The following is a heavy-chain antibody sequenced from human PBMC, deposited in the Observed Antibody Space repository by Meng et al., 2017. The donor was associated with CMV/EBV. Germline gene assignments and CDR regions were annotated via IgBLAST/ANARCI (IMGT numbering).Heavy chain of an antibody. CDR1: GGSVSSGSYY. V-gene: IGHV4-61*01. J-gene: IGHJ5*02. CDR2: IYYSGST. Sequence: SGGSVSSGSYYWSWIRQPPGKGLEWIGYIYYSGSTNYTPSLKSRVTISVDTSKNQFSLKLSSVTAADTAVYYCARDPYYGSGSYYTWGQGTLVTVSS. CDR3: ARDPYYGSGSYYT. D-gene: IGHD3-10*01.